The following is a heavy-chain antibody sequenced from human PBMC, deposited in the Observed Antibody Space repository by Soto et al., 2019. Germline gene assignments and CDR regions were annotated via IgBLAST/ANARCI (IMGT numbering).Heavy chain of an antibody. J-gene: IGHJ6*02. CDR1: GFTFSTYW. CDR2: MKSDATIT. D-gene: IGHD2-21*01. CDR3: TRLSGDHTALFLYGIDV. Sequence: EVQLVESGGTLVQPGGCLRLSCASSGFTFSTYWINWVRQVPGKGLVWLAGMKSDATITNYADSVKGRFTISRDNVKNTLSLQMNVLRGEDTAVYYCTRLSGDHTALFLYGIDVWGRWTTVTVSS. V-gene: IGHV3-74*02.